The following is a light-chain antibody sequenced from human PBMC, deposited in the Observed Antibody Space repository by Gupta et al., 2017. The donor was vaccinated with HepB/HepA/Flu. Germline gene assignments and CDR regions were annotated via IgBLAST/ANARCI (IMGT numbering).Light chain of an antibody. CDR3: QQLSNWRRYT. CDR2: DAS. Sequence: EIVLTQSPATLSLSPGERATLSCRASQSVSSYLAWYKQKPGQAPRLLIYDASNRATGIPARFSGSGSGTDFTLTISSLEPEDFAVYYCQQLSNWRRYTFGQGTKLEIK. CDR1: QSVSSY. V-gene: IGKV3-11*01. J-gene: IGKJ2*01.